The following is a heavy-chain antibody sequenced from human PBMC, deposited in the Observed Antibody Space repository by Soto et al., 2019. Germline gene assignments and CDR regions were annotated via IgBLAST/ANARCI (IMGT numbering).Heavy chain of an antibody. CDR1: GFTFSSYG. CDR3: ARGGLVRGYDY. V-gene: IGHV3-21*01. D-gene: IGHD3-9*01. Sequence: GGSLRLSCAASGFTFSSYGMNWVRQAPGKGLEWVSFISSSSSYTQYADSVEGRFTISRDNAKNSLYLQMNSLGAEDTAVYYCARGGLVRGYDYWGKGTRVTVSS. CDR2: ISSSSSYT. J-gene: IGHJ4*02.